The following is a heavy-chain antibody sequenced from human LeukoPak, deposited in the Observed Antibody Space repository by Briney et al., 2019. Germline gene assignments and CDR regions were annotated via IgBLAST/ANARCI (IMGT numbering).Heavy chain of an antibody. CDR1: GFTFSSYA. V-gene: IGHV3-23*01. D-gene: IGHD3-10*02. Sequence: GGSLRLSCVDSGFTFSSYAMSWVRQVPGKGLEWVSGISDNAGSTYYADSVKGRFTISRDNSKNTRYLQMNSLRVEDTAIYYCASRQGLGWHYVNWGQGTLVTVSS. CDR2: ISDNAGST. CDR3: ASRQGLGWHYVN. J-gene: IGHJ4*02.